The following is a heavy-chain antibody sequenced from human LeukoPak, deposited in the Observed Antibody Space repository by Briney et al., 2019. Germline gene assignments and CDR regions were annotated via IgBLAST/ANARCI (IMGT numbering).Heavy chain of an antibody. Sequence: GGSLRLSCAASGFTFSSHWMHWVRQAPGKGLVWVSRINSDGSSTTYADSVKGRFTISRDNANNTLYLQMGSLRAEDTAVYYCARERDSGSNRVDYWVQARLVTVS. CDR3: ARERDSGSNRVDY. CDR1: GFTFSSHW. V-gene: IGHV3-74*01. CDR2: INSDGSST. J-gene: IGHJ4*02. D-gene: IGHD1-26*01.